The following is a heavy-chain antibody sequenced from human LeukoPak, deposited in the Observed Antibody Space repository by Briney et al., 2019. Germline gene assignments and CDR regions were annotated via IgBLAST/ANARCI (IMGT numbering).Heavy chain of an antibody. J-gene: IGHJ4*02. CDR3: ARGRWRWLQYYFDY. Sequence: SETLSLTCAVYGGSFSGYYWSWIRQPPGKGLEWIGEINHSGSTNYNPSLKSRVTISVDTSKNQFSLKLSSVTAADTAVYYCARGRWRWLQYYFDYWGQGTPVTVSS. CDR2: INHSGST. V-gene: IGHV4-34*01. CDR1: GGSFSGYY. D-gene: IGHD5-24*01.